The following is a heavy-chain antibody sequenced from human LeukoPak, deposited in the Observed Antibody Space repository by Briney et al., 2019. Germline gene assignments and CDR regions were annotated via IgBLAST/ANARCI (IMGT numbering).Heavy chain of an antibody. CDR1: GVTFSSYA. Sequence: PGRSLRLSCAASGVTFSSYAMHWLRQAPGTGLEWVAVISYDGSNKYYADSVKGRFTISRDNSKNTLYLQMNSLRAEDTAVYYCARNMDVWGKGTTVTVSS. V-gene: IGHV3-30*04. J-gene: IGHJ6*03. CDR2: ISYDGSNK. CDR3: ARNMDV.